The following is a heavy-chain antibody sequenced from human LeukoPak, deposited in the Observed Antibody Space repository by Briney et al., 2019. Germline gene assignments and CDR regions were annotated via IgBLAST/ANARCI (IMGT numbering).Heavy chain of an antibody. J-gene: IGHJ4*02. D-gene: IGHD5-18*01. CDR3: ARDRGYSYGLRPYYFVY. CDR2: INQDGSEK. V-gene: IGHV3-7*03. CDR1: GFTFSSYW. Sequence: GGSLRLSCAASGFTFSSYWMSWVRQAPGKGLEWVANINQDGSEKYYVDSVKGRFTISRDNAKNSLYLQMNSLRAEDTAVYYCARDRGYSYGLRPYYFVYWGQGTLVSVSS.